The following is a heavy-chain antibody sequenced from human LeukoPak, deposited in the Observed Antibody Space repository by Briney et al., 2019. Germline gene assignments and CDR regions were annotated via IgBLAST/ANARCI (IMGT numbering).Heavy chain of an antibody. V-gene: IGHV3-23*01. CDR2: ISGSADST. J-gene: IGHJ4*02. D-gene: IGHD6-13*01. CDR1: GFTFNSYA. Sequence: SGGSLRLSCAASGFTFNSYAMSWVRQAPGKGLEWVSAISGSADSTYYADSVKGRLTISRDNSKNTLYLQMNSLRAEDTAVYYCAKVMGWQLVRSQFDYWGQGTLVTVSS. CDR3: AKVMGWQLVRSQFDY.